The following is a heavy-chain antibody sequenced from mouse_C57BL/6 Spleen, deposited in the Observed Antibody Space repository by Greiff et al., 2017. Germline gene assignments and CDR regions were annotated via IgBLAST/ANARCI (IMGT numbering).Heavy chain of an antibody. J-gene: IGHJ1*03. D-gene: IGHD1-1*01. CDR2: ISDGGSYT. CDR3: ARAGYYGSSYLWYFDV. V-gene: IGHV5-4*03. Sequence: EVKLVESGGGLVKPGGSLKLSCAASGFTFSSYAMSWVRQTPEKRLEWVATISDGGSYTYYPDNVKGRFTISRDNAKNNLYLQMSHLKSEDTAMYYCARAGYYGSSYLWYFDVWGTGTTVTVSS. CDR1: GFTFSSYA.